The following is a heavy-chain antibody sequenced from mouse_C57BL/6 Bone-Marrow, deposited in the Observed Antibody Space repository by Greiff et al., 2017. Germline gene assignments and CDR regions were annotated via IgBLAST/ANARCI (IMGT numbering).Heavy chain of an antibody. Sequence: VQLQQPGAELVRPGTSVKLSCKASGYTFTSYWMHWVKQRPGQGLEWIGVIDPSDSYTNYNQKFKGKATLTVDTSSSPSYMQLSSLTSEDSAVYYCASIYPSWFAYWGQGTLVTVSA. CDR3: ASIYPSWFAY. CDR1: GYTFTSYW. V-gene: IGHV1-59*01. J-gene: IGHJ3*01. D-gene: IGHD2-1*01. CDR2: IDPSDSYT.